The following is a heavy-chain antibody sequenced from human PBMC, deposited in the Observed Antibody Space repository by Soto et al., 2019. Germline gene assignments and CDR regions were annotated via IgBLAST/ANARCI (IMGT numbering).Heavy chain of an antibody. Sequence: SETMSVTCTVAGGSISSSIYYWGWIRQPPGKGLEWIGSIYYSGSTYYNPSLKIRVTISVDTSKNQFSLKLSSVTAADTAVYYCARIAARSYYYGMDVWGQGTTVTVSS. CDR2: IYYSGST. CDR1: GGSISSSIYY. CDR3: ARIAARSYYYGMDV. D-gene: IGHD6-6*01. V-gene: IGHV4-39*01. J-gene: IGHJ6*02.